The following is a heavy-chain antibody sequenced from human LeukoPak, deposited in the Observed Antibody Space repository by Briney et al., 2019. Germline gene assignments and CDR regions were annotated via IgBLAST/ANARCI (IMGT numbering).Heavy chain of an antibody. J-gene: IGHJ4*02. D-gene: IGHD3-3*01. V-gene: IGHV3-23*01. CDR1: GFSFTSYA. CDR3: AKDERSGYPYYFDY. CDR2: ISGSGTST. Sequence: PGGSLRLSCAASGFSFTSYAMTWVRQAPGKGLEWVSGISGSGTSTYYADSVKGRFTISRDNSKNTLYLEMNTLRAEDTAVYCCAKDERSGYPYYFDYWGQGTLVTVSS.